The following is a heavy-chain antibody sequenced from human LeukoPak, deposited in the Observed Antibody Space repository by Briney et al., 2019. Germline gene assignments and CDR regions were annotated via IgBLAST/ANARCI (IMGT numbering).Heavy chain of an antibody. D-gene: IGHD5-12*01. CDR3: AKDDDWLRFEH. Sequence: GGSLRLSCAASGFTFSSHGMNWVRQAPGKGLEWVSGISGSGGRTYYADSVKGRFTISRDNSNNMLYLQMNSLIAEDTAIYYCAKDDDWLRFEHWGRGTPVSVSS. CDR2: ISGSGGRT. V-gene: IGHV3-23*01. J-gene: IGHJ4*02. CDR1: GFTFSSHG.